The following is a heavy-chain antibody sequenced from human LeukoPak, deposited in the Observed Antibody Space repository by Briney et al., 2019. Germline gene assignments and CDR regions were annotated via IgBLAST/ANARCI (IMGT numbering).Heavy chain of an antibody. CDR3: VKGGTIPGRPPGD. D-gene: IGHD2-2*02. J-gene: IGHJ4*02. CDR1: GFTFSSYA. CDR2: ISSNGGST. Sequence: GGSLRLSCSASGFTFSSYAMHWVRQAPGKALEYVSAISSNGGSTYYADSVKGRSTISRDNSKNTLYLQMSSLRAEDTAVYYCVKGGTIPGRPPGDWGQGTLVTVSS. V-gene: IGHV3-64D*06.